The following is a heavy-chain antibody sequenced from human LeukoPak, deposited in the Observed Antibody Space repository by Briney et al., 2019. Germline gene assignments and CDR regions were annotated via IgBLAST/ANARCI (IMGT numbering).Heavy chain of an antibody. CDR3: AKRLTGYSSGWHDAFDI. V-gene: IGHV3-23*01. D-gene: IGHD6-19*01. CDR2: ISGSGGST. Sequence: GGSLRLSCAASGFTFSSYAMSWVRQAPGKGLEWVSAISGSGGSTYYADSVKGRFTISRDNSKNTLYLQMNSLRAEDTAVYYCAKRLTGYSSGWHDAFDIWGQGTMVTDSS. J-gene: IGHJ3*02. CDR1: GFTFSSYA.